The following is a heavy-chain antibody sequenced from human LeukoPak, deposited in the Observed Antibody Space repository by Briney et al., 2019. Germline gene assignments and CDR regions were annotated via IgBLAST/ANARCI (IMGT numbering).Heavy chain of an antibody. CDR3: AKADYYGSGSPGAFDI. CDR1: GFTFDDYA. V-gene: IGHV3-9*01. CDR2: ISWNSGSI. Sequence: GRSLRLSCAASGFTFDDYAMHWVRQAPGKGLEWVSGISWNSGSICYADSVKGRFTISRDNAKNSLYLQMNSLRAEDTALYYCAKADYYGSGSPGAFDIWGQGTMVTVSS. J-gene: IGHJ3*02. D-gene: IGHD3-10*01.